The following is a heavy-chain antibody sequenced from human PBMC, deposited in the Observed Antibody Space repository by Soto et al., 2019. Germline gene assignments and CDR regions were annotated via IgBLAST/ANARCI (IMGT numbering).Heavy chain of an antibody. J-gene: IGHJ6*02. CDR1: GGSFSGYY. V-gene: IGHV4-34*01. CDR2: INHSGST. CDR3: AREKKYGYCSGGSCYSRPYGMDV. Sequence: SETMRLTCAVDGGSFSGYYWSWIRQPPGKGLEWIGEINHSGSTNYNPSLKSRVTISVDTSKNQFSLKLSSVTAADTAVFYCAREKKYGYCSGGSCYSRPYGMDVWGQGTTVTVSS. D-gene: IGHD2-15*01.